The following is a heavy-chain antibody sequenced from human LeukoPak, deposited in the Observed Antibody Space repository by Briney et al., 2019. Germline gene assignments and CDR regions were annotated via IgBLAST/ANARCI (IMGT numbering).Heavy chain of an antibody. V-gene: IGHV3-33*01. Sequence: PGGSLRLSCAASGFTFSSYGMHWVRQAPGKGLEWVAVIWYDGSNKYYADSVKGRFTISRDNSKNTLYLQMNSLRAEDTAVYYCARGGQWLVGDAFDIWGQGTMVTVSS. J-gene: IGHJ3*02. D-gene: IGHD6-19*01. CDR2: IWYDGSNK. CDR1: GFTFSSYG. CDR3: ARGGQWLVGDAFDI.